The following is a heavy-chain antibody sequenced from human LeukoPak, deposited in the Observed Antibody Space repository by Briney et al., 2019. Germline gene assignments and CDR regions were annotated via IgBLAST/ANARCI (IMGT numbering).Heavy chain of an antibody. CDR3: ARLWGQLRYFDWLLDGGEDY. V-gene: IGHV1-8*01. J-gene: IGHJ4*02. D-gene: IGHD3-9*01. Sequence: GASVKVSCKASGYTFTSYDINWVRQVTGQGLEWMGWMNPNSGNTGYAQKFQGRVTMTRNTSISTAYMELSSLRSEDTAVYYCARLWGQLRYFDWLLDGGEDYWGQGALVTVSS. CDR1: GYTFTSYD. CDR2: MNPNSGNT.